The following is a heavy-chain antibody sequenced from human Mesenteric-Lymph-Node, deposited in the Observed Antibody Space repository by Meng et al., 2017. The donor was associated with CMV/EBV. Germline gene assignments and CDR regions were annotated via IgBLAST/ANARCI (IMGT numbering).Heavy chain of an antibody. J-gene: IGHJ5*02. Sequence: SETLSLTCAVYGGSFSGYYWSWIRQPPGKGLEGIGEINHSGSTNYNPSLKSRVTISVDTSKNQFPLKLSSVTAADTAVYYCARGGTRYCSSTSCPRWFDPWGQGTLVTVSS. CDR1: GGSFSGYY. V-gene: IGHV4-34*01. CDR3: ARGGTRYCSSTSCPRWFDP. D-gene: IGHD2-2*01. CDR2: INHSGST.